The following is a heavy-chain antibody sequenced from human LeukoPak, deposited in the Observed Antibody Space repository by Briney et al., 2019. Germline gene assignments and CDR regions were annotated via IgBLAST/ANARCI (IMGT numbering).Heavy chain of an antibody. V-gene: IGHV3-23*01. Sequence: PGGSLRLSCAASGFTFSSYAMSWVRQAPGKGLEWVSAISGSGGSTYYADSVKGRFTISRDNSKNTLYLQMNSLRAEDTAVYYCAKEGPYYYDSDDAFDIWGQGTMVTVSS. CDR1: GFTFSSYA. CDR3: AKEGPYYYDSDDAFDI. D-gene: IGHD3-22*01. CDR2: ISGSGGST. J-gene: IGHJ3*02.